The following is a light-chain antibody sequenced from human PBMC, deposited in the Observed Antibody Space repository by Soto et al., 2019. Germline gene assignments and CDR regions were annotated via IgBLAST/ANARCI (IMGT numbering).Light chain of an antibody. CDR1: ASDVRTHKP. CDR3: CSYAGTWV. J-gene: IGLJ3*02. CDR2: EGT. Sequence: QSAPTQPASVSGSPGQSITIPCSGTASDVRTHKPVSWYRQHPGKAPKLIIYEGTKRPSGVSDRFSASKSGNTASLTISGLQTEDEAHYYCCSYAGTWVFGGGTKLSVL. V-gene: IGLV2-23*01.